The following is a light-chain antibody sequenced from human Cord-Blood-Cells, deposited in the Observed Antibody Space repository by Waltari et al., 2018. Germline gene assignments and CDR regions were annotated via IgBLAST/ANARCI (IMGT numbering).Light chain of an antibody. CDR1: SSDVGSYNL. CDR2: EGS. J-gene: IGLJ2*01. CDR3: CSYAGSSTLV. V-gene: IGLV2-23*01. Sequence: QSALTQPASVSGSPGQPITISCTGTSSDVGSYNLVSWYQQHPGKAPKLMIYEGSKRPSGVSNRFSGSKSGNTASLTISGLQAEDEAGYYCCSYAGSSTLVFGGGTKLTVL.